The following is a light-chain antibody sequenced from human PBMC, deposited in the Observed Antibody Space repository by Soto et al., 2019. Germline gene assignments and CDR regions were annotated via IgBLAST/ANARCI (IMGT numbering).Light chain of an antibody. CDR3: QQYYSYPRT. V-gene: IGKV1-8*01. CDR2: AAS. Sequence: AIRMTQSPSSFSASTGDRVTITCRASQGISRYLALYQQKPGKAPKLLIYAASTLQSGVPSRFSGSGSGTAFTLSISCLQSEDFATYFWQQYYSYPRTFGQGPKVEIK. J-gene: IGKJ1*01. CDR1: QGISRY.